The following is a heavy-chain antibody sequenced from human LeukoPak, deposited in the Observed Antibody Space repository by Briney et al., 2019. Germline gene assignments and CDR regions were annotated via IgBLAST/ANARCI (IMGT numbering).Heavy chain of an antibody. J-gene: IGHJ4*02. V-gene: IGHV4-61*01. CDR1: GGSISSGSYY. D-gene: IGHD2-8*01. Sequence: SETLSLTCTVSGGSISSGSYYWSWIRQPPGKGLEWIGYIYYSGSTNYNPSLKSRVTISVDTSKNQFSLKLSSVTAADTAVYYCARGARVYAIGEFDYWGQGTLVTVSS. CDR3: ARGARVYAIGEFDY. CDR2: IYYSGST.